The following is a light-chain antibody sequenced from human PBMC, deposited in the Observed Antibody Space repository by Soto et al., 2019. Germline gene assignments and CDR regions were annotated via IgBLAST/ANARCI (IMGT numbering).Light chain of an antibody. J-gene: IGLJ3*02. Sequence: QSVLTQPASVSGSPGQSITISCTGTSSDVGRYKFVSWYQQYPGKAPKLIIFDDTKRHSGVSNRFSGSKSGNTASLTISGLQAEDEADYYCCSYAGSSTFVFGGGTKLTVL. CDR2: DDT. CDR1: SSDVGRYKF. CDR3: CSYAGSSTFV. V-gene: IGLV2-23*02.